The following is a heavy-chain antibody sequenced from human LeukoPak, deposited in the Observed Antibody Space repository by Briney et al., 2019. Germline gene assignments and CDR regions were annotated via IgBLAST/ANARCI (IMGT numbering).Heavy chain of an antibody. V-gene: IGHV1-18*01. J-gene: IGHJ4*02. CDR1: GYTFTSYG. Sequence: GASVKVSYKASGYTFTSYGISWVRQAPGQGLEWMGWISVYNGNTNYAQKVKGRVTMTTDTSTSTAYMELGSLRSDDTAVYYCAKVVGSAWYDYWGQGTLVTVSS. D-gene: IGHD2-15*01. CDR3: AKVVGSAWYDY. CDR2: ISVYNGNT.